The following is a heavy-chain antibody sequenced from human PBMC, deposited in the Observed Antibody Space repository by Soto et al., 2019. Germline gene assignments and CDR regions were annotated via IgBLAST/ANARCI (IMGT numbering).Heavy chain of an antibody. CDR3: ARANCSGGSCYGYYYYYMDV. CDR2: IIPILGIA. Sequence: SVKVSCKASGGTFSSYTISWVRQAPGQGLEWMGRIIPILGIANYAQKFQGRVTITADKSTSTAYMELSSLRSEDTAVYYCARANCSGGSCYGYYYYYMDVWGKGTTVTVSS. CDR1: GGTFSSYT. J-gene: IGHJ6*03. V-gene: IGHV1-69*02. D-gene: IGHD2-15*01.